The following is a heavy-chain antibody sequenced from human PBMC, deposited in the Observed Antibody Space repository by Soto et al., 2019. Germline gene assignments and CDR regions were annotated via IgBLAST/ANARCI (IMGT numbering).Heavy chain of an antibody. D-gene: IGHD2-15*01. Sequence: SETLSLTCTVSGGSISSSSYYWGWIRQPPGKGLEWIGSIYYSGSTYYNPSLKSRVTISVDTSKNQFSLKLSSVTAADTAVYYCARLNVDGAPGYYYYGMDVWGQGTTVTVSS. J-gene: IGHJ6*02. CDR3: ARLNVDGAPGYYYYGMDV. CDR1: GGSISSSSYY. CDR2: IYYSGST. V-gene: IGHV4-39*01.